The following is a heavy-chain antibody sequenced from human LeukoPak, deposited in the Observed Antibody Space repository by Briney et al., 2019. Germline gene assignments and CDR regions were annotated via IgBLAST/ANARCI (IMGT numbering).Heavy chain of an antibody. V-gene: IGHV4-4*07. CDR1: GCSISGYF. CDR3: ARGTEKTRISGYYSFDH. Sequence: SETLSLTCTVSGCSISGYFWTWIRQPAGKELEWIGRIYTSGTTYYNPSLESRVTISLDTFNNQFSLRVTSVTAADTAIYYCARGTEKTRISGYYSFDHWGRGLLVTVSS. J-gene: IGHJ4*02. CDR2: IYTSGTT. D-gene: IGHD5-12*01.